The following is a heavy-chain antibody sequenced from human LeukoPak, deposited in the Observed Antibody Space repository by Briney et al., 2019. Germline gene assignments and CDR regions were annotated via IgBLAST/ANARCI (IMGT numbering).Heavy chain of an antibody. CDR1: GFTFSSYG. J-gene: IGHJ6*03. D-gene: IGHD2-2*01. CDR3: ARQDDIVVVAYYMDV. V-gene: IGHV3-33*01. CDR2: IWYDGSNK. Sequence: GGSLRLSCAASGFTFSSYGMHWVRQAPGKGLEWVAVIWYDGSNKYYADSVKGRFTISRDNAKNSLYLQMNSLRAEDTAVYYCARQDDIVVVAYYMDVWGKGTTVTVSS.